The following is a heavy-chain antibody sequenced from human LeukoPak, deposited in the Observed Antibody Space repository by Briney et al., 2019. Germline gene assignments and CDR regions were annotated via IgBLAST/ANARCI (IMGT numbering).Heavy chain of an antibody. Sequence: PGRSLRLSCAASGFTFSSYAMHWVRQAPGKGLEWVAVISYDGSNKYYADSVKGRFTISRDDGKNSLLLQMNSLRAEDTALYYCARGYSRAAFDIWGQGTVVAVSS. J-gene: IGHJ3*02. CDR1: GFTFSSYA. CDR3: ARGYSRAAFDI. D-gene: IGHD2-15*01. CDR2: ISYDGSNK. V-gene: IGHV3-30-3*01.